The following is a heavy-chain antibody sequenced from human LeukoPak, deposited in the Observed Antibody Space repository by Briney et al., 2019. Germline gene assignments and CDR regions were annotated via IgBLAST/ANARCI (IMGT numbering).Heavy chain of an antibody. CDR3: ARGGHYYGSGSYYKYAFDI. V-gene: IGHV1-46*01. Sequence: ASVRVSCKSSGYTFTRHYLHWVRQAPGQGLEWVGLINPTGTSSWSAQKFQGRVTLTRDMSTSTDYMELSSLRSEDTAVYYCARGGHYYGSGSYYKYAFDIWGQGTMVTVSS. D-gene: IGHD3-10*01. CDR2: INPTGTSS. CDR1: GYTFTRHY. J-gene: IGHJ3*02.